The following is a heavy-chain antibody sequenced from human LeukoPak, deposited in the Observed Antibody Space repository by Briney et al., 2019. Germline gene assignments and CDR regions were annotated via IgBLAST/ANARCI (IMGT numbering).Heavy chain of an antibody. J-gene: IGHJ6*03. CDR1: GFTFSSYS. CDR3: ARDSPTPYYYYMDV. Sequence: EGSLRLSCAASGFTFSSYSMNWVRQAPGKGLEWVSSISSSSSYIYYADSVKGRFTISRDNAKNSLYLQMNSLRAEDTAVYYCARDSPTPYYYYMDVWGKGTTVTVSS. V-gene: IGHV3-21*01. CDR2: ISSSSSYI.